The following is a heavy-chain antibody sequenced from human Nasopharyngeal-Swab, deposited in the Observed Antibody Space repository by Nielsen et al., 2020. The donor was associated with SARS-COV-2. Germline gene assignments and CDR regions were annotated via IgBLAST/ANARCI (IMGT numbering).Heavy chain of an antibody. J-gene: IGHJ4*02. CDR2: IKQDESEK. CDR3: ARDLSWAFDY. CDR1: GFTFSSYW. V-gene: IGHV3-7*01. Sequence: GESLKISCAASGFTFSSYWMSWVRQVPGKGLEWVANIKQDESEKYYVDSVKGRFTVSRDNVKNSLYLQMNSLRAEDTAVYYCARDLSWAFDYWGRGTLVTVSS. D-gene: IGHD3-16*01.